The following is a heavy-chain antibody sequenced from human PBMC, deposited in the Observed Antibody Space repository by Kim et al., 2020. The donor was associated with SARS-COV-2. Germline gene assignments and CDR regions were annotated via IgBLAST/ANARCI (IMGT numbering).Heavy chain of an antibody. Sequence: ASVKVSCKTSVYTFTAYYVHWVRQAPGQGLEWMGFVKPNSGATTYAQKFQGRVTLTRDTSVSTAYMELSSLRSDDTALFYCATLEASGSYWGQGTLVTVSS. V-gene: IGHV1-2*02. D-gene: IGHD3-10*01. CDR3: ATLEASGSY. CDR2: VKPNSGAT. CDR1: VYTFTAYY. J-gene: IGHJ4*02.